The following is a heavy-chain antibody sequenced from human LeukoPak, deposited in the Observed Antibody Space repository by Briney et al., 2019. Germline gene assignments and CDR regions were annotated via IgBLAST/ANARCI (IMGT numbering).Heavy chain of an antibody. D-gene: IGHD2-15*01. CDR2: ISASNGNP. CDR1: GYTFTSYG. J-gene: IGHJ6*03. CDR3: AREIGYCSGGSCYSGEIYYYYMDV. Sequence: ASAKVSCKASGYTFTSYGISWVRQAPGQGLEWMGWISASNGNPNFAQKLQGRVTMTTDTSTSTAYMELRSLRSDDTAVYYCAREIGYCSGGSCYSGEIYYYYMDVWGKGTTVTVSS. V-gene: IGHV1-18*01.